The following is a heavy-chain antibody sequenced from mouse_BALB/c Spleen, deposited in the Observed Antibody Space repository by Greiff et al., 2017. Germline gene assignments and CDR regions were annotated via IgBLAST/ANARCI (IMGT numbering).Heavy chain of an antibody. CDR1: GYSITSDYA. CDR3: ARGELGRFAY. J-gene: IGHJ3*01. D-gene: IGHD4-1*01. V-gene: IGHV3-2*02. CDR2: ISYSGST. Sequence: DVKLQESGPGLVKPSQSLSLTCTVTGYSITSDYAWNWIRQFPGNKLEWMGYISYSGSTSYNPSLKSRISITRDTSKNQFFLQLNSVTTEDTATYYCARGELGRFAYWGQGTLVTVSA.